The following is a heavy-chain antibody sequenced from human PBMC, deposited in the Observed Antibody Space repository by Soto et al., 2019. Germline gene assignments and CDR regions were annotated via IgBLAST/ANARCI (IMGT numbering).Heavy chain of an antibody. Sequence: GGSLRLSCAASGFTFRSYAMSWVRQAPGKGLEWVSAISGSGGSTYYADSVKGRFTISRDNSKNTLYLQMNSLRAEDTAVYYCAKGPHFIAAAGTFNYWGQGTLVTVSS. CDR2: ISGSGGST. CDR3: AKGPHFIAAAGTFNY. J-gene: IGHJ4*02. V-gene: IGHV3-23*01. D-gene: IGHD6-13*01. CDR1: GFTFRSYA.